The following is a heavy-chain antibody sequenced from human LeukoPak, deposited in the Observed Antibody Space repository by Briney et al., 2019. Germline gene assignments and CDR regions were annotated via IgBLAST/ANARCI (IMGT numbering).Heavy chain of an antibody. J-gene: IGHJ4*02. Sequence: SQTLSLTCTVSGGSISSGSYYWSWIRQPAGKGLEWIGRIYTSGSTNYNPSLKSRVTISVDTSKNQFSLKLSSVTAADTAVYYCARGLAAAAHDYWGQGTLVTVST. CDR2: IYTSGST. CDR1: GGSISSGSYY. V-gene: IGHV4-61*02. D-gene: IGHD6-13*01. CDR3: ARGLAAAAHDY.